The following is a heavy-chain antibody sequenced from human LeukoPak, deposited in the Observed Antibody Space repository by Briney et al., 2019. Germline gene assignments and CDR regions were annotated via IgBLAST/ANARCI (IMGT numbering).Heavy chain of an antibody. Sequence: SETLSLTCTVSGGSTSSYYWSWIRQPPGKGLEWIGYIYYSGSTNYNPSLKSRVTMSVDTSKNQFSLKLSSVTAAGTAVYYCARDWFGELYGYYYYGMDVWGQGTTVTVSS. J-gene: IGHJ6*02. V-gene: IGHV4-59*12. D-gene: IGHD3-10*01. CDR1: GGSTSSYY. CDR3: ARDWFGELYGYYYYGMDV. CDR2: IYYSGST.